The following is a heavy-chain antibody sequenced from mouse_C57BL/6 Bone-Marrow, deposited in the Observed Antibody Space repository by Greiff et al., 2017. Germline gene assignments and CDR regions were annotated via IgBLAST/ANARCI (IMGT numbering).Heavy chain of an antibody. D-gene: IGHD2-4*01. J-gene: IGHJ3*01. CDR3: ARLGLPAWFAY. CDR2: IDPSDSYT. CDR1: GYTFTSYW. Sequence: QVQLQQSGAELVMPGASVKLSCKASGYTFTSYWMHWVKQRPGQGLEWIGEIDPSDSYTNYNQKFKGKSTLTVDKSSSTAYMQLSSLTSEDSAVYYCARLGLPAWFAYWGQGTLVTVSA. V-gene: IGHV1-69*01.